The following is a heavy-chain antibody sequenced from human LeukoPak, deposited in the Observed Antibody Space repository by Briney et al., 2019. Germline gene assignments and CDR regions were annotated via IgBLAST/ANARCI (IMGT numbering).Heavy chain of an antibody. J-gene: IGHJ4*02. V-gene: IGHV3-48*01. CDR1: GFTFSSYS. CDR3: AKMYGSGSYSVWYFDY. CDR2: ISSSSSTI. Sequence: GGSLRLSCAASGFTFSSYSMNWVRQAPGKGLEWVSYISSSSSTIYYADSVKGRFTISRDNSKNTLYLQMNSLRAEDTAVYYCAKMYGSGSYSVWYFDYWGQGTLVTVSS. D-gene: IGHD3-10*01.